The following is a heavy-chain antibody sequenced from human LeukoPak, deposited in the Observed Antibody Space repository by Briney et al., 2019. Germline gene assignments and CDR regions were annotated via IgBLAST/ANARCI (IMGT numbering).Heavy chain of an antibody. CDR2: MSPDGSDK. CDR1: GFMFSTYS. D-gene: IGHD2-8*01. CDR3: VTSWCRQQRDY. Sequence: GGSLRLSCAASGFMFSTYSMTWVRQAPGKGLEWVADMSPDGSDKTYVDSVKGRLTISRDNAKQSLYLQMDSLTAEDTAVYYCVTSWCRQQRDYWGQGTLVTVSS. V-gene: IGHV3-7*01. J-gene: IGHJ4*02.